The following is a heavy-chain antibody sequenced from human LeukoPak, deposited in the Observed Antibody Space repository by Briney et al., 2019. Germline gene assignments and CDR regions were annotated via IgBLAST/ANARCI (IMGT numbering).Heavy chain of an antibody. Sequence: GESLNISCQGPGYNFATYWIGWVRQVPGEGLEWMGPIYPADSDTRYSPSFRGQVTLSADRSSSTAYLQWSSLKTSDTAIYYCARQWLGGNYRYFESWGQGTLVSASS. CDR1: GYNFATYW. D-gene: IGHD3-16*01. CDR2: IYPADSDT. V-gene: IGHV5-51*01. J-gene: IGHJ4*02. CDR3: ARQWLGGNYRYFES.